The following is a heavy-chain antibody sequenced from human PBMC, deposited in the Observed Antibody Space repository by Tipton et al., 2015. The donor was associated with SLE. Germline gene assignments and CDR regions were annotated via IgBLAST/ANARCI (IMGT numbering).Heavy chain of an antibody. CDR2: INHSGST. CDR3: ARGGYYDFWSGWSYNWFDP. D-gene: IGHD3-3*01. V-gene: IGHV4-34*01. Sequence: TLSLTCAVYGGSFSGYYWSWIRQPPGKGLEWIGEINHSGSTNYNPSLKSRVTISVDTSKNQFSLKLSSVTAADTAVYYCARGGYYDFWSGWSYNWFDPWGQGTLVTVSS. J-gene: IGHJ5*02. CDR1: GGSFSGYY.